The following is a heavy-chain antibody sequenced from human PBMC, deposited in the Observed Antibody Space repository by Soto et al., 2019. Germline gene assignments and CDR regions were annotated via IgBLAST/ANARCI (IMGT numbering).Heavy chain of an antibody. V-gene: IGHV4-59*08. CDR3: ARHRSTVNILDL. D-gene: IGHD2-2*01. Sequence: QVQLQESGPGLLKPSETLSLTCSVSGGSISPYYWSWIRQPPGKGLEWIGFIYSFGSTNYNASLQSRVRMSVDTSKNQVSLKLTSVTAADTAVYYCARHRSTVNILDLWGQGTLVTGSS. J-gene: IGHJ5*02. CDR1: GGSISPYY. CDR2: IYSFGST.